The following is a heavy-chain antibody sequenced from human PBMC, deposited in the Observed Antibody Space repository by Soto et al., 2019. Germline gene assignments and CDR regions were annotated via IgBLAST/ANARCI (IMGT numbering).Heavy chain of an antibody. CDR3: ARDWSYCGGYCYIGGRPGY. CDR2: ISPYNGNT. CDR1: GYTFTSYG. Sequence: QVQLVQSGAEVKKPGASVKVSCKASGYTFTSYGLSWVRQAPGQGLEWMGWISPYNGNTNYAQNLQGRVTMTTDTSSSTDYMELRSLRSDDTAVYYCARDWSYCGGYCYIGGRPGYWGQGTLVTVSS. D-gene: IGHD2-21*02. V-gene: IGHV1-18*01. J-gene: IGHJ4*02.